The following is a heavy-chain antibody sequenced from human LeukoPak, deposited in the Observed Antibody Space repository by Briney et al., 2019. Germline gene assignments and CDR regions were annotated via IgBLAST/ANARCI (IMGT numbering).Heavy chain of an antibody. CDR2: ISGSGSNT. V-gene: IGHV3-23*01. CDR3: AKGGSGYYDY. D-gene: IGHD3-22*01. J-gene: IGHJ4*02. CDR1: GFTFSSYA. Sequence: PGGSLRLSCAASGFTFSSYAMNWVRQAPGKGLEWVSAISGSGSNTYYADSVKGRFTISRDNSKNTLYLQMNSLTAEDTAVYYCAKGGSGYYDYRGQGTLVTVSS.